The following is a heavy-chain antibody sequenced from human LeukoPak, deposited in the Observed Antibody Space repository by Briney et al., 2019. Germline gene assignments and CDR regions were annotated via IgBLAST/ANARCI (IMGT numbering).Heavy chain of an antibody. CDR1: GGSFSGYY. V-gene: IGHV4-34*01. CDR2: INHSGST. J-gene: IGHJ4*02. Sequence: SETLSLTCAVYGGSFSGYYWSWIRQPPGKGLEWIGEINHSGSTNYNPSLKSRVTISVDTSKNQFSLKLSSVTAADTAVYYCARGNPSGSSAAFDYWGQGTLVTVSS. D-gene: IGHD1-26*01. CDR3: ARGNPSGSSAAFDY.